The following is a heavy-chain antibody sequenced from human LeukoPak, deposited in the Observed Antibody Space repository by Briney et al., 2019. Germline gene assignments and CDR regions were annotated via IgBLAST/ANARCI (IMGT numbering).Heavy chain of an antibody. V-gene: IGHV4-59*01. CDR1: DGSISDYY. CDR2: MYYTGST. CDR3: ATQSPGVATDN. D-gene: IGHD3-3*01. Sequence: SETLSLTCTVSDGSISDYYWSWLRQPPGKGLEWIAYMYYTGSTDYNPSLRSRVTISIDTSKNQFSLKLRSVTAADTAVYYCATQSPGVATDNWGQGTLVTVSS. J-gene: IGHJ4*02.